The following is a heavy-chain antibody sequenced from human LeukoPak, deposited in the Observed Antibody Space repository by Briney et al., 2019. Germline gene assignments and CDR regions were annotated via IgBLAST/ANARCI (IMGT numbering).Heavy chain of an antibody. V-gene: IGHV3-23*01. J-gene: IGHJ4*02. CDR3: AKDLVVRGVIRNYFDY. CDR1: GFTFSSAW. CDR2: ISGSGGST. Sequence: PGGSLRLSCAASGFTFSSAWMTWVRQAPGKGLEWVSAISGSGGSTYYADSVKGRFTISRDNSKNTLYLQMNSLRAEDTAVYYCAKDLVVRGVIRNYFDYWGQGTLVTVSS. D-gene: IGHD3-10*01.